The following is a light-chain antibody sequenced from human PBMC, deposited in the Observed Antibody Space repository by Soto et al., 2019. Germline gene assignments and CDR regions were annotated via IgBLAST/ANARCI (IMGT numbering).Light chain of an antibody. CDR1: QSISTW. V-gene: IGKV1-5*01. CDR3: QQYNSYPYT. J-gene: IGKJ2*01. Sequence: DIQMTQSPSTVSASVGDGVTITCRASQSISTWLAWYQQKPGKAPNLLIYDDSTLESGGPSGFSCSGSGTEFTLTISSLQPDDSATYYCQQYNSYPYTFGQGTKLEIK. CDR2: DDS.